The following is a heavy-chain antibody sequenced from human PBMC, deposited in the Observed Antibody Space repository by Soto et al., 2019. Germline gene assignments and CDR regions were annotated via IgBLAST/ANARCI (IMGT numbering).Heavy chain of an antibody. Sequence: TSETLSLTCAVSGGSISSGGYSWSWIRQPPGKGLEWIGYMYHSGSTYYNPSLKSRVTISVDTSKNQFSLKLSSVTAADTAVYYCARRYGASFDYWGQGTLVTVSS. D-gene: IGHD4-17*01. J-gene: IGHJ4*02. CDR3: ARRYGASFDY. V-gene: IGHV4-30-2*02. CDR1: GGSISSGGYS. CDR2: MYHSGST.